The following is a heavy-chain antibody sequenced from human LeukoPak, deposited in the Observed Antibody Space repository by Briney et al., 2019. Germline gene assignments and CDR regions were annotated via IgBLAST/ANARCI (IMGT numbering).Heavy chain of an antibody. Sequence: GGSLRLSCAASGFTLSSYSMNWVRQAPGKGLEWVPFISSSSSYIYYADSVKGRFTISRDNAKNSLYLQMNSLRAEDTAVYYCARDPYSGRYGDYYYYYMDVWGKGTTVTISS. CDR3: ARDPYSGRYGDYYYYYMDV. D-gene: IGHD1-26*01. J-gene: IGHJ6*03. CDR1: GFTLSSYS. CDR2: ISSSSSYI. V-gene: IGHV3-21*01.